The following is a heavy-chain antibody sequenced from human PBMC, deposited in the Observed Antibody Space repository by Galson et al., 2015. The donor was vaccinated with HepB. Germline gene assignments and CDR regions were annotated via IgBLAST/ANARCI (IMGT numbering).Heavy chain of an antibody. CDR3: ATDYVWGSYRPNDAFDI. Sequence: SLRLSCAASGFTFSSYGMHWVRQAPGKGLEWVAVIWYDGSNKYYADSVKGRFTISRDNSKNTLYLQMNSLRAEDTAVYYCATDYVWGSYRPNDAFDIWGQGTMVTVSS. J-gene: IGHJ3*02. CDR2: IWYDGSNK. CDR1: GFTFSSYG. V-gene: IGHV3-33*01. D-gene: IGHD3-16*02.